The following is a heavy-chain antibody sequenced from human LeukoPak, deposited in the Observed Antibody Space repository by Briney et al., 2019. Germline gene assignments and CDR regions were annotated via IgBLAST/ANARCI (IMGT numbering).Heavy chain of an antibody. CDR3: ARVDGSGTPDYYYGMDV. V-gene: IGHV4-34*01. CDR1: GGSFSGYY. Sequence: SETLSLTCAVYGGSFSGYYWSWIRQPPGKGLEWIGEINHSGSTNYNPSLKSRVTISVDTSKNQFSLKLSSVTAADTAVYYCARVDGSGTPDYYYGMDVWGQGTTVTVSS. CDR2: INHSGST. J-gene: IGHJ6*02. D-gene: IGHD3-10*01.